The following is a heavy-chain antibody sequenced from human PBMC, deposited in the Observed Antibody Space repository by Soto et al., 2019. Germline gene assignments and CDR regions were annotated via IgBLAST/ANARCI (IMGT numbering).Heavy chain of an antibody. V-gene: IGHV3-23*01. J-gene: IGHJ4*02. Sequence: GGSLRLSCAASGFTFSSYAMSWVRQAPGKGLEWVSAISGSGGSTYYADSVKGRFTISRDNSKNTLYLQMNSLRAEDTAVYYCANTPLRGDYESVYWGQGTLVTVSS. CDR2: ISGSGGST. CDR1: GFTFSSYA. D-gene: IGHD4-17*01. CDR3: ANTPLRGDYESVY.